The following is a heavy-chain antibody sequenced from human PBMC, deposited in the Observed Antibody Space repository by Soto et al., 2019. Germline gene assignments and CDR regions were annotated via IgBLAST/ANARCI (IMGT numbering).Heavy chain of an antibody. J-gene: IGHJ4*02. Sequence: QAQLVESGGGVVQPGRSLRLSCAASGFAFSSYGMHWVRQAPGTGLEWVAVISYDGSLQHYADSVKGRFTISRDNSKNTVLLQMGTLRAEDTAVYYCVSDRGYGHASVPYSWGQGTLVSVSS. D-gene: IGHD5-18*01. V-gene: IGHV3-30*03. CDR2: ISYDGSLQ. CDR1: GFAFSSYG. CDR3: VSDRGYGHASVPYS.